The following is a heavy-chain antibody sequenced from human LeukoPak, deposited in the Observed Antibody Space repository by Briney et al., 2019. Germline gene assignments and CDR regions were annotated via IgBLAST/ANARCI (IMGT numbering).Heavy chain of an antibody. CDR2: IWYDGSNK. D-gene: IGHD3-22*01. J-gene: IGHJ4*02. CDR1: GFTFSSYG. CDR3: ARDGTYYDSQGLFDY. V-gene: IGHV3-33*01. Sequence: PGGSLRLSCAASGFTFSSYGMHWVRQAPGEGLEWVAVIWYDGSNKYYADSVKGRFTISRDNSKNTLYLQMNSLRAEDTAVYYCARDGTYYDSQGLFDYWGQGTLVTVSS.